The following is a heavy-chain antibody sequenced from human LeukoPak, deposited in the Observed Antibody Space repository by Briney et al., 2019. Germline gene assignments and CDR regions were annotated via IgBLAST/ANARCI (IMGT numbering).Heavy chain of an antibody. J-gene: IGHJ4*02. Sequence: ASVKVSCKTSGYTFTTYGINWVRQAPGQGPEWMGWISAYNGNTNYAQNLQGRVTMTTDTSTSTAYMELRGLRSDDTAVYYCARDFDGYSTGWSYYWGQGALVTVSS. D-gene: IGHD6-19*01. CDR3: ARDFDGYSTGWSYY. V-gene: IGHV1-18*01. CDR1: GYTFTTYG. CDR2: ISAYNGNT.